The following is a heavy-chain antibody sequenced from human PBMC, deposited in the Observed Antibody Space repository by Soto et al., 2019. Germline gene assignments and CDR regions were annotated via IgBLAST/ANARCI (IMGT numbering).Heavy chain of an antibody. V-gene: IGHV1-69*13. CDR3: ARDTGGRYYDSSGYYYGPYFDY. Sequence: SVKVSCKASGGTFSSYAISWVRQAPGQGLEWMGGIIPIFGTANYAQKFQGRVTITADESTSTAYMELSSLRSEDTAVYYCARDTGGRYYDSSGYYYGPYFDYWGQGTLVTVSS. J-gene: IGHJ4*02. CDR2: IIPIFGTA. CDR1: GGTFSSYA. D-gene: IGHD3-22*01.